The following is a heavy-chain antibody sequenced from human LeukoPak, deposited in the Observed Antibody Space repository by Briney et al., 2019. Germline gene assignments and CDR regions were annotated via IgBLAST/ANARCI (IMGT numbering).Heavy chain of an antibody. J-gene: IGHJ3*02. CDR2: ISSSSSYI. V-gene: IGHV3-21*01. CDR3: AREKIVGNRSAFDI. Sequence: GGSLRLSCAASGFAFSSYSMNWVRQAPGKGLEWVSSISSSSSYIYYADSVKGRFTISRDNAKNSLYLQMNSLRAEDTAVYYCAREKIVGNRSAFDIWGQGTMVTVSS. CDR1: GFAFSSYS. D-gene: IGHD1-26*01.